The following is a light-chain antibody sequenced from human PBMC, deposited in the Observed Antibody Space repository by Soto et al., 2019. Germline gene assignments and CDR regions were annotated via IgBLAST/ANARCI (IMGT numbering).Light chain of an antibody. Sequence: EIVMTQSPATLSVSPGERATLSCRASQSVSSNLAWYQQKPGQAPRLLIYGASTRATGIPARFSGSGSGTEFTLTTSRLQSEDFAVYYCQQYNNWGTFGQGTKVESK. V-gene: IGKV3-15*01. J-gene: IGKJ1*01. CDR1: QSVSSN. CDR2: GAS. CDR3: QQYNNWGT.